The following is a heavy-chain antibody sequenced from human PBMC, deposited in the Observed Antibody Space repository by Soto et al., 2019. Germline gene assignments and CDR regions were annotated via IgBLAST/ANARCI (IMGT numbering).Heavy chain of an antibody. V-gene: IGHV3-30*18. Sequence: QVQLVESGGGVVQPGRSLRLSCAAAGFTFSSYGMHWVRQAPGTGLEWVAVMSYDGSKYYADTVKGRFTISRDNSKNTLYLQINSLRPEDTAVYYCAKDFTPWFGHYFYYYYGMDVWGQGATVTVSS. CDR3: AKDFTPWFGHYFYYYYGMDV. CDR1: GFTFSSYG. CDR2: MSYDGSK. J-gene: IGHJ6*02. D-gene: IGHD3-10*01.